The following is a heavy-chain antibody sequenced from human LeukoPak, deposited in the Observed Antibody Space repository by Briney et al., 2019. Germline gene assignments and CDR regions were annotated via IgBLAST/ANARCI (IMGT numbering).Heavy chain of an antibody. D-gene: IGHD2-2*01. V-gene: IGHV4-61*02. CDR1: GGSISSRSYY. J-gene: IGHJ5*02. CDR2: IYTSGST. Sequence: PSQTLSLTCTVSGGSISSRSYYWSWIRQPAGKGLEWIGRIYTSGSTNYNPSLKSRVTISVDTSKNHFSLRLSSVTAADTAVYYCARDRGYCSSTSCSPQSKEYNWFDPWGQGTLVTVSS. CDR3: ARDRGYCSSTSCSPQSKEYNWFDP.